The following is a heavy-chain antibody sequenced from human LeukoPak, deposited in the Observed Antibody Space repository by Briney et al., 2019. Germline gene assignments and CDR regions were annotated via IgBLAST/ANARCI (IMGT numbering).Heavy chain of an antibody. J-gene: IGHJ4*02. CDR1: GFTFSSYA. V-gene: IGHV3-23*01. D-gene: IGHD3-9*01. CDR2: ISGSGGST. Sequence: GGSLRLSCAASGFTFSSYAMSWVCQAPGKGLEWVSAISGSGGSTYYADSVKGRFTISRDNSKNTLYLQMNSLRAEDTAVYYCAKVRDILTGYYYPAPVFDYWGQGTLVTVSS. CDR3: AKVRDILTGYYYPAPVFDY.